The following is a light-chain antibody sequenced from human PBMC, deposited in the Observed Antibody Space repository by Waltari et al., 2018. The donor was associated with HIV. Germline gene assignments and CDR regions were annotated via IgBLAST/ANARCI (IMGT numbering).Light chain of an antibody. CDR1: HSLLHSNGYNY. CDR2: LGS. V-gene: IGKV2-28*01. CDR3: MQALQTPRT. J-gene: IGKJ1*01. Sequence: DIVMTQSPLSLPVTPGEPASISCRSSHSLLHSNGYNYLDWYLQKPGQSPQLLIYLGSNRASGVPDRFSGSGSGTDFTLKISRVEAEDVRVYYCMQALQTPRTFGQGTKVEIK.